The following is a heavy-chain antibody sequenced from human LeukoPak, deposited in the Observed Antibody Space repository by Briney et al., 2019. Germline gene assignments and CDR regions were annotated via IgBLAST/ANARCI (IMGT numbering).Heavy chain of an antibody. CDR2: VSSSGSTM. J-gene: IGHJ4*02. CDR3: ARDWGLVEY. CDR1: GFTFSSYE. D-gene: IGHD3/OR15-3a*01. V-gene: IGHV3-48*03. Sequence: PGGSLRLSCAASGFTFSSYEMNWVRQAPGKGLEWVSYVSSSGSTMYYADSVKGRFTISRDNAKNSLYVQMNSLRAEDTAVYYCARDWGLVEYWGQGTLVTVSS.